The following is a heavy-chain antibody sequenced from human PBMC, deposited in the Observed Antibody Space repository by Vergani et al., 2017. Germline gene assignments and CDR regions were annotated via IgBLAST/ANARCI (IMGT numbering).Heavy chain of an antibody. D-gene: IGHD2-8*01. J-gene: IGHJ5*02. V-gene: IGHV4-31*03. CDR2: ISTGGTP. CDR3: ARAHLMALSFSCDP. Sequence: QMQESGPGLVKPSQTLSLTCTVSGASITCVSSYYWTWFRQHPGMAPEWIGYISTGGTPYYNPSLRCRVDISMDTSKDQFSLKLTSVTAADTAVYYCARAHLMALSFSCDPWGQGILVTVSS. CDR1: GASITCVSSYY.